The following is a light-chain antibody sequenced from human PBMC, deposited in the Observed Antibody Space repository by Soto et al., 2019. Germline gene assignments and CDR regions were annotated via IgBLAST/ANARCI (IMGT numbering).Light chain of an antibody. CDR2: GAS. CDR3: QQYGSTRIT. V-gene: IGKV3-20*01. J-gene: IGKJ2*01. CDR1: PGIYTY. Sequence: EIVLTQSPGTLSLSPGETATLSCKASPGIYTYLAWYQQRPGQAPRLLIFGASTRSTGIPDRFSGSGSGTDFSLSISRLVPEDFAVYYCQQYGSTRITFGQGTKLEIK.